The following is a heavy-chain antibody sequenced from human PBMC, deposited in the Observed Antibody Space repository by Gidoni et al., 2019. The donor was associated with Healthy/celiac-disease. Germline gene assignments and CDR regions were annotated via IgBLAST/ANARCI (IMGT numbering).Heavy chain of an antibody. CDR3: ARDPNCSSTSCEGSYGMDV. CDR1: GFTVSSHY. J-gene: IGHJ6*02. CDR2: IYSGGST. D-gene: IGHD2-2*01. V-gene: IGHV3-53*02. Sequence: EVQLVETGGGLIQPGGSLRLSCAASGFTVSSHYMSWVRQAPGKGLEWVSVIYSGGSTYYADSVKCRFTISRDNSKNTLYLQMNSLRAEDTAVYYCARDPNCSSTSCEGSYGMDVWGQGTTVTVSS.